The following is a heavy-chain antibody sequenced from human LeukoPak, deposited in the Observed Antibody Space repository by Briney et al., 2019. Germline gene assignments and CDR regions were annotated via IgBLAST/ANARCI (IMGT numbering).Heavy chain of an antibody. CDR1: GFTFSSYA. J-gene: IGHJ5*02. CDR2: ISYDGSNK. V-gene: IGHV3-30-3*01. CDR3: ARGGSSWYPGWFDP. D-gene: IGHD6-13*01. Sequence: GGSLGLSCAASGFTFSSYAMHWVRQAPGKGLEWVAVISYDGSNKYYADSVKGRFTISRDNSENTLYLQMNSLRAEDTAVYYCARGGSSWYPGWFDPWGQGTLVTVSS.